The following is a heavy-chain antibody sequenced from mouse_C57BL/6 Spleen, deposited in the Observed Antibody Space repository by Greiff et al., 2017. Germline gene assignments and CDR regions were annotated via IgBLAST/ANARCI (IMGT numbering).Heavy chain of an antibody. CDR1: GFTFSSYT. CDR2: ISGGGGNT. V-gene: IGHV5-9*01. J-gene: IGHJ2*01. CDR3: ARRGDYDGYYFDY. Sequence: EVKLVESGGGLVKPGGSLKLSCAASGFTFSSYTMSWVRQTPEKRLEWVATISGGGGNTYYPDSVKGRFTITRDNAKNTLYLQMSSLRSEDTALYYCARRGDYDGYYFDYWGQGTTLTVSS. D-gene: IGHD2-4*01.